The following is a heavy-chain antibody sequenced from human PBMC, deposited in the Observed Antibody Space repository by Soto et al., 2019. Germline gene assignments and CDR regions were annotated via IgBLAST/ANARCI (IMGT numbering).Heavy chain of an antibody. CDR3: ARGSIGDGYNYARFDY. CDR2: ISAYNGNT. V-gene: IGHV1-18*01. CDR1: GYTFTSYG. D-gene: IGHD5-12*01. J-gene: IGHJ4*02. Sequence: ASVKVSCKASGYTFTSYGISWVLQAPGQGLEWMGRISAYNGNTNYAQKPQGRVTMTTDTSTSKAYMELRSLRSDDTAVYYCARGSIGDGYNYARFDYWGQGTLVTVSS.